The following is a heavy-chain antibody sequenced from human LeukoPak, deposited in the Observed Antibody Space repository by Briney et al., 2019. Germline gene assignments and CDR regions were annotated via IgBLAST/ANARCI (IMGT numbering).Heavy chain of an antibody. CDR1: GFTFSNYA. V-gene: IGHV3-23*01. CDR3: AKTQYYYDFWSGYSPGWFDP. CDR2: LRASGGIT. J-gene: IGHJ5*02. Sequence: GGSLRLSCAASGFTFSNYAMNWVRQTPGKGLEWVSSLRASGGITYYADSVKGRFTISRDNSKNTLYLQMNSLRAEDTAVYYCAKTQYYYDFWSGYSPGWFDPWGQGTLVTVSS. D-gene: IGHD3-3*01.